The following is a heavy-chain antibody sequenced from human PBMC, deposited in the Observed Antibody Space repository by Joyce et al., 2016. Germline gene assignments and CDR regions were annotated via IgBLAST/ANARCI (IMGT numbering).Heavy chain of an antibody. Sequence: EVQLVESGGGLVKPGGSLRLSCAASGFTLSIYNMNWVRQAPGKGLEGVSSISPSSTYIYYADSMKGRFTISRDNAKNSLYLQINSLRAEDTAVYYCARVDLSWGYSDSWGQGTLVTVSS. CDR1: GFTLSIYN. J-gene: IGHJ4*02. CDR3: ARVDLSWGYSDS. D-gene: IGHD1-26*01. CDR2: ISPSSTYI. V-gene: IGHV3-21*01.